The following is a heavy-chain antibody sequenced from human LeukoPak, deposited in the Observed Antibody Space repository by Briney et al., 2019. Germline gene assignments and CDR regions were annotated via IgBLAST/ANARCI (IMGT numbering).Heavy chain of an antibody. D-gene: IGHD5-12*01. CDR3: ARAHRGGYGGSRLAYFDY. CDR1: GGSFSGYY. CDR2: INHSGST. V-gene: IGHV4-34*01. J-gene: IGHJ4*02. Sequence: SETLSLTCAVYGGSFSGYYWSWIRQPPGKGLEWIGEINHSGSTNYNPSLKSRVTISVDTSKSQFSLKLSSVTAADTAVYYCARAHRGGYGGSRLAYFDYWGQGTLVTVSS.